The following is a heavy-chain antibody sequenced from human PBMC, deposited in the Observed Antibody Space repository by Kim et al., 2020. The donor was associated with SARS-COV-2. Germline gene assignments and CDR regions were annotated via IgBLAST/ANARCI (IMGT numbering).Heavy chain of an antibody. V-gene: IGHV1-8*01. Sequence: TGDTQKFQGRVTMTKNTSISTAYMELSSLRSEDTAVYYCAREVGFRQWTSWGQGTLVTVSS. J-gene: IGHJ4*02. D-gene: IGHD6-19*01. CDR2: T. CDR3: AREVGFRQWTS.